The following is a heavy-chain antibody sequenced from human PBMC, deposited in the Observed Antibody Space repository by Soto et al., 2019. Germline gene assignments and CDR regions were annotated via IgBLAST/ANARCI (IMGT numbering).Heavy chain of an antibody. D-gene: IGHD3-9*01. CDR3: GRGQRGLRYFDWFHWFDP. CDR1: GGSFSGYY. J-gene: IGHJ5*02. V-gene: IGHV4-34*01. Sequence: SETLSLTCAVYGGSFSGYYWSWIRQPPGKGLEWIGEINHSGSTNYNPSLKSRVTISVDTSKNQFSLKLSSVTAADTAVYYCGRGQRGLRYFDWFHWFDPWGQGTLVTVSS. CDR2: INHSGST.